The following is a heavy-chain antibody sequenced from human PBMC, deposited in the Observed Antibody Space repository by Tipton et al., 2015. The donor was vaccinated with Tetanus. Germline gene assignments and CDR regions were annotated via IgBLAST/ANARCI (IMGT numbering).Heavy chain of an antibody. J-gene: IGHJ6*02. Sequence: SLRLSCAASGFTFSTYAMAWVRQAPGKGLEWVSAISGSGGSTYYADSVKGRFTISRDNSKNTLYLQMNSLRAEDTAVYYCAKEVSGVDYGMDVWGQGTTVTVSS. CDR2: ISGSGGST. CDR1: GFTFSTYA. V-gene: IGHV3-23*01. CDR3: AKEVSGVDYGMDV. D-gene: IGHD1-26*01.